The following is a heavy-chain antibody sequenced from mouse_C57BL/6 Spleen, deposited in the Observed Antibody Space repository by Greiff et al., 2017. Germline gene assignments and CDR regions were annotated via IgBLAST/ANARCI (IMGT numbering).Heavy chain of an antibody. CDR2: IDPEDGDT. J-gene: IGHJ2*01. D-gene: IGHD2-3*01. CDR1: GYTFTSYW. V-gene: IGHV14-1*01. CDR3: TRDGYPDY. Sequence: VQLQQPGAELVMPGASVKLSCKASGYTFTSYWMHWVKQRPEQGLEWIGRIDPEDGDTEYAPKFQGKATMTADTSSNTAYLQLSSLTSEDTAVYYCTRDGYPDYWGQGTTLTVSS.